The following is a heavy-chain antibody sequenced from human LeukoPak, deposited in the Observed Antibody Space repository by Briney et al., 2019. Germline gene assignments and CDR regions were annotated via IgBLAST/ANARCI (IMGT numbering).Heavy chain of an antibody. CDR3: ARDRGSGASSGWLPY. Sequence: PGGSLRLSCAASGFTFSSYAMHWVRQAPGKGLEWVAVISYDGSNKYYADSVKGRFTISRDNSKNTLYLQMNSLRAEDTAVYYCARDRGSGASSGWLPYWGQGTLVTVSS. CDR1: GFTFSSYA. D-gene: IGHD6-19*01. CDR2: ISYDGSNK. V-gene: IGHV3-30-3*01. J-gene: IGHJ4*02.